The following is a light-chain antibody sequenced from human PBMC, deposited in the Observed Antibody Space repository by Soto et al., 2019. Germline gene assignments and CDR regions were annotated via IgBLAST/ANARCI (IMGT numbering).Light chain of an antibody. CDR1: QSVSSN. CDR2: GAS. J-gene: IGKJ1*01. Sequence: EIVMTQSPATLSVSPGERATLSCRASQSVSSNLAWYQHKPGQGPRLLIYGASTRATGIPARCSGSGSGTEFTLTLSSLQSEDFAVYYCQQYNNWPGTFGQGTKVEIK. V-gene: IGKV3-15*01. CDR3: QQYNNWPGT.